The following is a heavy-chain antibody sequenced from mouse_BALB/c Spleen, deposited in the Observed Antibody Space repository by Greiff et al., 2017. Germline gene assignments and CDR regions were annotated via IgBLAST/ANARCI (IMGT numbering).Heavy chain of an antibody. CDR1: GYTFTSYN. CDR3: ASSAY. Sequence: QVQLQQPGAELVKPGASVKMSCKASGYTFTSYNMHWVKQTPGQGLEWIGAIYPGNGDTSYNQKFKGKATLTADKSSSTAYMQLSSLTSEDSAVYDCASSAYWGQGTLVTVSA. V-gene: IGHV1-12*01. CDR2: IYPGNGDT. J-gene: IGHJ3*01.